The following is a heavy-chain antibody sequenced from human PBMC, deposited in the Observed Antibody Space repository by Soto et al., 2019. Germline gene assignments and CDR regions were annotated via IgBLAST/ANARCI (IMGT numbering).Heavy chain of an antibody. J-gene: IGHJ4*02. V-gene: IGHV2-5*02. CDR3: AHIVVAGLGYYFDY. CDR2: IYWDDDK. D-gene: IGHD6-19*01. CDR1: GFSLSSPRLA. Sequence: QITLKESGPTLVKPTRTLPLTCTFSGFSLSSPRLAVGWFRQPPGKPLEWLALIYWDDDKRYSPFLKSRLTITKDTSKNQVVLTMSNMDPVDTARYYCAHIVVAGLGYYFDYWGQGTLVTVSS.